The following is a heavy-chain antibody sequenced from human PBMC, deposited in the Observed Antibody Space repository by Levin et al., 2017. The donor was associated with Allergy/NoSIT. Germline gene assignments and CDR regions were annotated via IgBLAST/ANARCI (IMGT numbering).Heavy chain of an antibody. CDR1: GFTVSSNY. CDR2: LYSSGTT. D-gene: IGHD3-16*01. Sequence: GGSLRLSCAASGFTVSSNYMSWVRQAPGKGLEWVSVLYSSGTTYYADSVKDRISISRDNSINTVYLQMNSLRVEDTAVYYCVRGWGAFESWGQGTMVTVSS. CDR3: VRGWGAFES. J-gene: IGHJ3*02. V-gene: IGHV3-66*01.